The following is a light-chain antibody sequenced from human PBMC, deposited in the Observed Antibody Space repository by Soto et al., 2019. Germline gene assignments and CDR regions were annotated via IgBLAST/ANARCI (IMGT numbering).Light chain of an antibody. V-gene: IGKV3D-15*01. J-gene: IGKJ4*01. CDR1: QSVGSD. CDR2: DMF. CDR3: QQYNSWHLT. Sequence: EIVMTQSPATLSLSPGERATLSCRASQSVGSDLAWYQQKPGQAPSLVIYDMFTRATGVPTRIRGSGSGTEFTLTIRSLQSEDFAVYYCQQYNSWHLTFGGGTKVEIK.